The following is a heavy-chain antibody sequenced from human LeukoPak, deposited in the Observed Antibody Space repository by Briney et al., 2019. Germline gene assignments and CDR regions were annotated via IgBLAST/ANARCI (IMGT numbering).Heavy chain of an antibody. Sequence: PGGSLRLSCAASGFSFRSYGIHWVRQAPGKGLEWVAVIGSDGSKKYYADSVKGRFTISRDNSKNTLYLQMNSLRTEDTAMYFCAKEIYYDSSAFFGYWGQGTLVTVSS. V-gene: IGHV3-30*18. CDR3: AKEIYYDSSAFFGY. CDR2: IGSDGSKK. J-gene: IGHJ4*02. D-gene: IGHD3-22*01. CDR1: GFSFRSYG.